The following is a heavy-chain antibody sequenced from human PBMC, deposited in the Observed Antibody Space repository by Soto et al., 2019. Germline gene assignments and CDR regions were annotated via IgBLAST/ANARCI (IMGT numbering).Heavy chain of an antibody. CDR2: IIPIFPTP. CDR1: GGTFGNSA. J-gene: IGHJ6*02. Sequence: QVQLVQSGAEVKKPGSSVTVSCKASGGTFGNSAISWVRQAPGQGLEWMGGIIPIFPTPDYAQKFQGRVTXXXXXXXXXXXXXXXXXXXXXXXXXXXXXXXXXXQXGGNYYYAIDVWGQGTTVTVSS. V-gene: IGHV1-69*05. CDR3: XXXXXXXQXGGNYYYAIDV.